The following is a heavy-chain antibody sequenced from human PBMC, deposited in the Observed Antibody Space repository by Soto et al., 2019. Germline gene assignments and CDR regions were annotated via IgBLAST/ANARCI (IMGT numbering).Heavy chain of an antibody. CDR3: AREELVVGGMDV. CDR2: IWYDGSNK. CDR1: GFTFSSYG. V-gene: IGHV3-33*01. Sequence: GGSLRLSCAASGFTFSSYGMHWVRQAPGKGLEWVAVIWYDGSNKYYADSVKGRFTISRDNSKNTLYLQMNSLRAEDTAVYYCAREELVVGGMDVWGKGTTVTVSS. D-gene: IGHD2-15*01. J-gene: IGHJ6*03.